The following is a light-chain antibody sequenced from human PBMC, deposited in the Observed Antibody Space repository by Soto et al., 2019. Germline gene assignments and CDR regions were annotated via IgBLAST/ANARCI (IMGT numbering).Light chain of an antibody. J-gene: IGLJ2*01. V-gene: IGLV1-44*01. CDR3: AAWDGSLNNVL. CDR1: GSSIGTNT. Sequence: QPVLTQPPSASGTPGQRGTISCSGSGSSIGTNTVNWYRQLPGTAPKLLIYGDNQRPSGVPDRFSGSKSGTSASLAISGRQSEDEADYYCAAWDGSLNNVLFGGGTKLTVL. CDR2: GDN.